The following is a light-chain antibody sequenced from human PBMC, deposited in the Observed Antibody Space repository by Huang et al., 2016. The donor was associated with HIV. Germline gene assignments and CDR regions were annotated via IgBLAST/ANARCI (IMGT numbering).Light chain of an antibody. V-gene: IGKV4-1*01. CDR1: QTVLYSSNNQNY. CDR3: HQYYRSSWT. Sequence: DIVMTQSPDSLAVSLGERATINCKSGQTVLYSSNNQNYLAWYQQKPGQRPKLLIYGESTRESGVPDRFSGSGSGTDFTLTISSLQAADVAVYYCHQYYRSSWTFGQGTKVEIK. CDR2: GES. J-gene: IGKJ1*01.